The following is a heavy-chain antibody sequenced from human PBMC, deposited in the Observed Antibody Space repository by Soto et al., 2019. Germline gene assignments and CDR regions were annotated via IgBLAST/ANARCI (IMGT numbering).Heavy chain of an antibody. CDR3: ARRPPLWDSSGYYSRLWYFDL. J-gene: IGHJ2*01. D-gene: IGHD3-22*01. CDR2: IIPIFGTA. V-gene: IGHV1-69*06. CDR1: GGTFSSYA. Sequence: SVKVSCKASGGTFSSYAISWVRQAPGQGLEWMGGIIPIFGTANYAQKFQGRVTITADKSTSTAYMELSSLRSEDTAVYYCARRPPLWDSSGYYSRLWYFDLWGRGTLVTVSS.